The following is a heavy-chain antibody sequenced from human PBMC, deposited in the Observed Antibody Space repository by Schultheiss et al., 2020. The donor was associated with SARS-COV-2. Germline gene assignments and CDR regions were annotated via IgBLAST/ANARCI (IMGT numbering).Heavy chain of an antibody. Sequence: TLSLTCTVSGGSINSYYWSWIRQPPGKALEWLARIDWDDDKFYSTSLKTRLTISKDTSKNQVVLTMTNMDPVDTATYYCARSYSAARPYDYWGQGTLVTVSS. CDR1: GGSINSYY. CDR2: IDWDDDK. J-gene: IGHJ4*02. D-gene: IGHD6-6*01. CDR3: ARSYSAARPYDY. V-gene: IGHV2-70*16.